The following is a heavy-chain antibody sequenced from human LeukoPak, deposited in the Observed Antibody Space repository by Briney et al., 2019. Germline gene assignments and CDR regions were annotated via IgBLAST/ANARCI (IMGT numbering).Heavy chain of an antibody. Sequence: GGSLRLSCAASGFTFDDYAMHWVRQAPGKGLEWVSGISWNSGSIGYADSVKGRFTISRDNAKNSLYLQMNSLRAEDTAVYYCARDTSSWTKPDYWGQGTLVTVSS. D-gene: IGHD6-13*01. J-gene: IGHJ4*02. V-gene: IGHV3-9*01. CDR3: ARDTSSWTKPDY. CDR1: GFTFDDYA. CDR2: ISWNSGSI.